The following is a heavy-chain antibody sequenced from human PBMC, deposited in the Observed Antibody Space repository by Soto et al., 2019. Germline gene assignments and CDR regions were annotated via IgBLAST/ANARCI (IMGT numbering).Heavy chain of an antibody. J-gene: IGHJ4*02. Sequence: QVQLVESGGGVVQPGRSLRLSCAASGFTFSSYGMHWVRQAPGKGLEWVAVIWYDGSNKYYADSVKGRFTISRDNSKKTLYMQMNSVRAEDTAVYYCARDGGEHSGYESHPTDDYCGQGTLVTVSS. CDR3: ARDGGEHSGYESHPTDDY. D-gene: IGHD5-12*01. CDR2: IWYDGSNK. V-gene: IGHV3-33*01. CDR1: GFTFSSYG.